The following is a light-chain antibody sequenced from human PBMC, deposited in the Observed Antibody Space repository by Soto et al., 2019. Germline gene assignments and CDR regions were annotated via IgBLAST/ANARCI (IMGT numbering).Light chain of an antibody. J-gene: IGLJ2*01. V-gene: IGLV2-14*01. CDR1: SSDIGAHNF. CDR2: EVS. CDR3: SSYTTNKTLL. Sequence: QSVLTQPASVSGSPGQSITISCTGTSSDIGAHNFVSWYQQHPGKAPKLIFYEVSNRPPGLSDRFSGSKSGTTASLTISGLQDEDEADYFCSSYTTNKTLLFGGGTKLTVL.